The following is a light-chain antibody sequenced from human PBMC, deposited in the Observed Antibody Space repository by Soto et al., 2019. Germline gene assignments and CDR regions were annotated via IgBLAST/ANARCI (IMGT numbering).Light chain of an antibody. V-gene: IGKV3-11*01. Sequence: ENVLTQSPGTLSLSPGERATLSCRASQSVGTYLAWYQQKPGQAPRLLIFDASKRATGIPARFSGSGSGTEFTLTISSLQSDDFAAYYCLQYDKWPPWTFGQGTKVDI. CDR1: QSVGTY. CDR2: DAS. CDR3: LQYDKWPPWT. J-gene: IGKJ1*01.